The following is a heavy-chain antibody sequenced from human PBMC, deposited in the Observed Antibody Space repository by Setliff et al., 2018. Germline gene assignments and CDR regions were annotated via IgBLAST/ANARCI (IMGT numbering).Heavy chain of an antibody. D-gene: IGHD1-26*01. V-gene: IGHV4-4*08. CDR2: IYPDGTT. J-gene: IGHJ4*02. CDR3: VRGLNSESWTFRY. CDR1: ADSMNNNF. Sequence: SETLSLTCIVSADSMNNNFWTWIRRPPGKGLEWIGYIYPDGTTNYNPSLKSRVTVSADRSRNQFSLNLNSVTAADTAIYYCVRGLNSESWTFRYWSQGILVTVSS.